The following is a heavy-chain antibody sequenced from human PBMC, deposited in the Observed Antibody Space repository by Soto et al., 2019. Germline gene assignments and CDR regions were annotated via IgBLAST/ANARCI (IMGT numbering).Heavy chain of an antibody. D-gene: IGHD1-26*01. CDR2: ISYDGSNK. J-gene: IGHJ4*02. CDR1: GFTFSDYV. Sequence: HPGGSLRLSCAASGFTFSDYVMHWVRQAPGKGLEWVAVISYDGSNKYYADSVKGRFTISRDNSKNTLYLQMNSLRAEDTAVYYCANSYWSWSSSSELLPYIVGAIGYWGQGTLVTVSS. V-gene: IGHV3-30*18. CDR3: ANSYWSWSSSSELLPYIVGAIGY.